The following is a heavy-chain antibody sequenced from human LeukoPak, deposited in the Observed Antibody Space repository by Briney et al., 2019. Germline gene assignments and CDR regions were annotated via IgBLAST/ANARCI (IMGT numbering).Heavy chain of an antibody. CDR2: IYYTGST. CDR3: ARVVRDGSGYNYYFDY. J-gene: IGHJ4*02. D-gene: IGHD3-22*01. Sequence: PSETLSLTCTVAGGSISRIIYYWGWIRQPPGKGLEWIGSIYYTGSTYYTPSLRSRGTISVDTSKNQCSLKLSAVTAADTAVYYCARVVRDGSGYNYYFDYWGQGTLVTVSS. V-gene: IGHV4-39*01. CDR1: GGSISRIIYY.